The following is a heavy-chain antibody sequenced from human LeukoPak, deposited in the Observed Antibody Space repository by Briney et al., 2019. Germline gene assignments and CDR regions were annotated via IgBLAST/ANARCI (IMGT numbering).Heavy chain of an antibody. CDR2: IIPIFGTA. CDR3: ARVYMLAAAWAPFFDY. CDR1: GGTFSSYA. Sequence: SVKVSCKASGGTFSSYAISWVRQAPGQGLGWMGGIIPIFGTANYAQKFQGRVTITADESTSTAYMELSSLRSEDTAVYYCARVYMLAAAWAPFFDYWGQGTLVTVSS. J-gene: IGHJ4*02. D-gene: IGHD6-13*01. V-gene: IGHV1-69*01.